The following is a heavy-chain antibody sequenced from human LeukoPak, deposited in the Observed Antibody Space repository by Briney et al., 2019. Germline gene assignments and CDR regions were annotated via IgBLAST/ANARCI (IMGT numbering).Heavy chain of an antibody. J-gene: IGHJ5*02. V-gene: IGHV1-8*01. D-gene: IGHD3/OR15-3a*01. CDR3: ARGHWTGYNYNWFDP. CDR1: GYTFTNYD. Sequence: ASVNVSCKASGYTFTNYDINWVRQTTGQGLEWMGWMNPNSGNTGYAQKFQGRVTMTRTTSMNTAYMELNSLTSEDTAVYFCARGHWTGYNYNWFDPWGHGTLVTVSS. CDR2: MNPNSGNT.